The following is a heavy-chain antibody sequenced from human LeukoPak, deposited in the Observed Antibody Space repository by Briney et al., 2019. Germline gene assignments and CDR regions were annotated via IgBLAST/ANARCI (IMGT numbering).Heavy chain of an antibody. Sequence: ASVKVSCTASGYTFTSYDINWVRQTAGQGLEWVGWMNPNSGNTGYAQKFQGRVTMTRNTSISTAYMELSSLRSEDTAVYYCARGYCSGGSCSAGLGYWGQGTLVTVSS. J-gene: IGHJ4*02. CDR2: MNPNSGNT. D-gene: IGHD2-15*01. V-gene: IGHV1-8*01. CDR3: ARGYCSGGSCSAGLGY. CDR1: GYTFTSYD.